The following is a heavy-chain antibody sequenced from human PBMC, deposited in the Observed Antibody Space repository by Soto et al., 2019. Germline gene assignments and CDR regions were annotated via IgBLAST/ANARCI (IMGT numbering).Heavy chain of an antibody. CDR2: DSATRENT. V-gene: IGHV3-23*01. D-gene: IGHD1-26*01. CDR1: GFFFSSYT. Sequence: EVQLLESGGGLVQPGVSLRLSCVGSGFFFSSYTMTWVRQAPGKGLEWVSSDSATRENTSYADSVRGRFTISRDNSKYTVVLQMNSLTAEDTAMYYCAKARIHQWVRLPFHSWGPGIQVIVSS. J-gene: IGHJ4*02. CDR3: AKARIHQWVRLPFHS.